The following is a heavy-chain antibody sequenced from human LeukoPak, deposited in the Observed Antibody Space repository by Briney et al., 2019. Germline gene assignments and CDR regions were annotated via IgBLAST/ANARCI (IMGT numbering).Heavy chain of an antibody. V-gene: IGHV3-30*03. J-gene: IGHJ6*03. CDR3: ARGAYYYYYYMDV. Sequence: PGGSLRLSCAASGFTFSSYGMHWVRQAPGKGLEWVAVISYDGSNKYYADSVKGRFTISRDNAKNSLYLQMNNLRADDTAVYYCARGAYYYYYYMDVWGKGTTVTVSS. CDR1: GFTFSSYG. CDR2: ISYDGSNK.